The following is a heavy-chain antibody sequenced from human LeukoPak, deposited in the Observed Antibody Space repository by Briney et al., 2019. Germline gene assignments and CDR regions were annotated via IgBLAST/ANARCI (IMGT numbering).Heavy chain of an antibody. V-gene: IGHV3-30*02. CDR1: GFTFSSYG. Sequence: GGSLRLSCAASGFTFSSYGMHWVRQAPGGGLEWVAFIRYDGSNKYYADSVKGRFTISRDNSKNTLYLQMNGPRAEDTAVYYCAKDLGSGWTTGPHQYFDYWGQGTLVTVSS. D-gene: IGHD6-19*01. CDR3: AKDLGSGWTTGPHQYFDY. J-gene: IGHJ4*02. CDR2: IRYDGSNK.